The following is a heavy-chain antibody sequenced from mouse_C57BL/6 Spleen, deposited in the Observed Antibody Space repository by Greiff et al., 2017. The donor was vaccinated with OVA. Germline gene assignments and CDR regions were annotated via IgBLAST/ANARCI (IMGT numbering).Heavy chain of an antibody. CDR2: IYPGDGDT. CDR3: ARKDYLYAMDY. D-gene: IGHD5-5*01. CDR1: GYAFSSYW. Sequence: VKLQQSGAELVKPGASVKISCKASGYAFSSYWMNWVKQRPGKGLEWIGQIYPGDGDTNYNGKFKGKATLTADKSSSTAYMQLSSLTSEDSAVYFCARKDYLYAMDYWGQGTSVTVSS. J-gene: IGHJ4*01. V-gene: IGHV1-80*01.